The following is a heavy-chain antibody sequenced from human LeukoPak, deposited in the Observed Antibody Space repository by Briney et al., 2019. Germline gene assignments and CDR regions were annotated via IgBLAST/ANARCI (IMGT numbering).Heavy chain of an antibody. V-gene: IGHV4-59*01. J-gene: IGHJ5*02. Sequence: SETLSLTCTVSGGSISGYFWSWIRQPPGKGLEWLGYIFSRENTVYNPSLKGRVIISIDTSKNQFSLKLTSVTAADTAVYYCARVNSPNYFDPWGQGTLVTVSS. CDR2: IFSRENT. D-gene: IGHD4-23*01. CDR3: ARVNSPNYFDP. CDR1: GGSISGYF.